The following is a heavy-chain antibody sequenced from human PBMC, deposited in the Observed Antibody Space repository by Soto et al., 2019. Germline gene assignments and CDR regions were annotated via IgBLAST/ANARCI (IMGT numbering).Heavy chain of an antibody. D-gene: IGHD3-10*01. J-gene: IGHJ4*02. Sequence: GVSLRLSCAASGFTFRRYAMSWVRQAPGKGLEWVSGIRYNDSTTYYADSVKGRFTISRDNSKNMLYLHLDSLRAEDTAVYFCAKYRCTLVLGGFKDLGQRTLVT. CDR3: AKYRCTLVLGGFKD. V-gene: IGHV3-23*01. CDR2: IRYNDSTT. CDR1: GFTFRRYA.